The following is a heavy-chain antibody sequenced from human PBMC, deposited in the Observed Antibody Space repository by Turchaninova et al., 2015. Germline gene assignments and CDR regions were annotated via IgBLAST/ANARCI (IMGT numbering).Heavy chain of an antibody. J-gene: IGHJ5*02. CDR1: GLTLSDHY. D-gene: IGHD1-1*01. V-gene: IGHV3-72*01. Sequence: EVQLVASGGALVQPGGSLRLSCAASGLTLSDHYIAWVRQAPGKGLGWVGLLRNKGSGNTTEYAGAWGGRLIISRDESSNSLYLQMNSLKTEDTAVYYCAREVVQPLTRAFDPWGQGALVTVSS. CDR3: AREVVQPLTRAFDP. CDR2: LRNKGSGNTT.